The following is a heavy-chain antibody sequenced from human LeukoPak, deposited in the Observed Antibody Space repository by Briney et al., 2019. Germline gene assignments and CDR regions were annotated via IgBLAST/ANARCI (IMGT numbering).Heavy chain of an antibody. Sequence: GGSLRLSCAASGFTFDDYAMHWVRQAPGKGLEWVSAISGSGGSTYYADSVKGRFTISRDNSKNTLYLQMNSLRAEDTAVYYCAKRNSNRLDYWGQGTLVTVSS. V-gene: IGHV3-23*01. CDR1: GFTFDDYA. J-gene: IGHJ4*02. CDR3: AKRNSNRLDY. D-gene: IGHD4-11*01. CDR2: ISGSGGST.